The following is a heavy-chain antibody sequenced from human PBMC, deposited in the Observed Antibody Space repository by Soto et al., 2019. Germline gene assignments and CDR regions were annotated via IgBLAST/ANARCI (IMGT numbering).Heavy chain of an antibody. CDR1: GGSISSYF. Sequence: PSETLSLTCSVSGGSISSYFRNWLRQPPGKGLEWIGYIYDDGTTDYTPSLKSRVTILLDMSKNQFSLKLSSVTAADTAVYYCVSSRSAIYGDALDVWGQGTMVTVSS. CDR2: IYDDGTT. D-gene: IGHD2-2*01. CDR3: VSSRSAIYGDALDV. J-gene: IGHJ3*01. V-gene: IGHV4-59*03.